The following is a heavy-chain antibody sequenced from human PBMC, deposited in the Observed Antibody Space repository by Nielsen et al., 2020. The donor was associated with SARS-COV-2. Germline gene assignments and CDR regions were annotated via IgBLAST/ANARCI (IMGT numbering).Heavy chain of an antibody. J-gene: IGHJ6*03. CDR1: GGSFFGYS. Sequence: SETLSLTCGVSGGSFFGYSWTWIRQSPGKGLEWIGDIDHRGNTHSRSSLESPVSIFRDTSKSQVSLRLSSVTAADTAVYFCARGHDGGTYYHYYLDVWGRGTTVTVSS. D-gene: IGHD1-26*01. CDR3: ARGHDGGTYYHYYLDV. V-gene: IGHV4-34*01. CDR2: IDHRGNT.